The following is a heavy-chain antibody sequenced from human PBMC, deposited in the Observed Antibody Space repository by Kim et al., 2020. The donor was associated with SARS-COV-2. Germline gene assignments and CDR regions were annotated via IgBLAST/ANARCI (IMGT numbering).Heavy chain of an antibody. CDR2: INHSGST. J-gene: IGHJ6*02. CDR3: ARVRGVTVLLGYYYYCMDV. V-gene: IGHV4-34*01. D-gene: IGHD3-10*01. Sequence: SETLSLTCAVYGGSFSDYYWSWIRQPPGKGLEWIGEINHSGSTNYNPSLKSRVTISVDTSKNQFSLKLSSVTAADTAVYYCARVRGVTVLLGYYYYCMDVWGQGTTVTVSS. CDR1: GGSFSDYY.